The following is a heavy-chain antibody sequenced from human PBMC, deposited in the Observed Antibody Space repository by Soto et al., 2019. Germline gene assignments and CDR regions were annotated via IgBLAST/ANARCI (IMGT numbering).Heavy chain of an antibody. J-gene: IGHJ5*02. CDR3: ARESGSPPLPSGLWFGESYLTWFDP. CDR1: GFTFSSYS. Sequence: EVQLVESGGGLVQPGGALRLSCAASGFTFSSYSMTWVRQAPGKGLEWVSYISSSSSTIYYADSVKGRFTISRDNAKTALYLQMNCLRAADTAVYYWARESGSPPLPSGLWFGESYLTWFDPWGQGTLVTVSS. CDR2: ISSSSSTI. V-gene: IGHV3-48*01. D-gene: IGHD3-10*01.